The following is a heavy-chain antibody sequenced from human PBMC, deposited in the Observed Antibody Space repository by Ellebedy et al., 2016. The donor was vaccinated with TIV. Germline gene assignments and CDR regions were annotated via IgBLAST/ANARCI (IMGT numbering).Heavy chain of an antibody. CDR2: ISRTSSDI. V-gene: IGHV3-21*01. D-gene: IGHD7-27*01. CDR3: TRGHTNCDY. J-gene: IGHJ4*02. CDR1: GFTFSTYW. Sequence: GESLKISCAASGFTFSTYWMTWVRQAPGKGLEWVSGISRTSSDINYADSMKGRFTISRDNAKNSLYLQMNSLRAEDTAVYYCTRGHTNCDYWGQGTLVTVSS.